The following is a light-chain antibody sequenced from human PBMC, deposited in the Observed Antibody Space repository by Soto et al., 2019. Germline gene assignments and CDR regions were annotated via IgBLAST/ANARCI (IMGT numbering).Light chain of an antibody. CDR1: SSDVGGYNY. J-gene: IGLJ1*01. CDR2: DVS. Sequence: QSALTQPSSVSGSPGQSVTISCTGTSSDVGGYNYVSWYQQHPGKAPKLMIYDVSKRPSGVPDRFSGSKSGNTASLTISGLQAEDEADYYCCSYAGRVFGTGTKLTVL. V-gene: IGLV2-11*01. CDR3: CSYAGRV.